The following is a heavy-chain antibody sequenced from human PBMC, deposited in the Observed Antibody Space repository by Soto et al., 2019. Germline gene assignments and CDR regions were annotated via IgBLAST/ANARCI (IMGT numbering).Heavy chain of an antibody. J-gene: IGHJ5*02. V-gene: IGHV4-39*01. D-gene: IGHD3-22*01. CDR2: IYYSGST. CDR1: GGSISSSSYY. Sequence: QLQLQESGPGLVKPSETLSLTCTVSGGSISSSSYYWGWIRQPPGKGLEWIGSIYYSGSTYYNPSLKSRVTISVDTSKNQFSLKLSSVTAADTAVYYCAVVSSSRDHWFDPWGQGTLVTVSS. CDR3: AVVSSSRDHWFDP.